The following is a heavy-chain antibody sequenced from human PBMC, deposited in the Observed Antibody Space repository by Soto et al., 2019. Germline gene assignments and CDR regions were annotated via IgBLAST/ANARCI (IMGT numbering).Heavy chain of an antibody. CDR2: IKQDGSEK. CDR3: ARIASAGRGWDV. CDR1: GFTFSNYW. J-gene: IGHJ6*02. Sequence: EVQLVESGGGWVQPGGSLRLSCASSGFTFSNYWMSWVRQAPGKGLEWVGNIKQDGSEKNYVDSVKGRFTISRDNAKNSLFRQRNSLRAEDTAVYYCARIASAGRGWDVWGQGTTVIVSS. V-gene: IGHV3-7*01. D-gene: IGHD6-13*01.